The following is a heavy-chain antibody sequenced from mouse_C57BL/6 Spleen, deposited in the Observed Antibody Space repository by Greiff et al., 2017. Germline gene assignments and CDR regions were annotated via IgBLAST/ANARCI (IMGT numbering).Heavy chain of an antibody. CDR2: ISSGSSTI. J-gene: IGHJ3*01. CDR1: GFTFSDYG. CDR3: ARRDGNAWFAY. Sequence: EVKLMESGGGLVKPGGSLKLSCAASGFTFSDYGMHWVRQAPEKGLEWVAYISSGSSTIYYADTVKGRFTISRDNAKNTLFLQMTSLRSEDTAMYYCARRDGNAWFAYWGQGTLVTVSA. D-gene: IGHD2-1*01. V-gene: IGHV5-17*01.